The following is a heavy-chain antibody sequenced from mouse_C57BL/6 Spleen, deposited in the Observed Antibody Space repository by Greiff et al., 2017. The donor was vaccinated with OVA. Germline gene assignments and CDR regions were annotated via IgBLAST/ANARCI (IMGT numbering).Heavy chain of an antibody. CDR1: GFTFSDYG. Sequence: EVKLVESGGGLVQPGGSLKLSCAASGFTFSDYGMAWVRQAPRKGPEWVAFISNLAYSIYYADTVTGRFTISRENAKNTLYLEMSSLRSEDTAMYYCARRYYYGSSSGYFDVWGTGTTVTVSS. CDR3: ARRYYYGSSSGYFDV. CDR2: ISNLAYSI. D-gene: IGHD1-1*01. J-gene: IGHJ1*03. V-gene: IGHV5-15*04.